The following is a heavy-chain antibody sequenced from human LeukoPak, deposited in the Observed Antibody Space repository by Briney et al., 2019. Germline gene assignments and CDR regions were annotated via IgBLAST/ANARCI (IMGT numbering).Heavy chain of an antibody. V-gene: IGHV5-51*01. CDR2: IYPGDPDT. J-gene: IGHJ4*02. D-gene: IGHD2-15*01. CDR3: ARVHCSGGSCYPGNGY. CDR1: GYSFTSYW. Sequence: GESLKISCKGSGYSFTSYWIGWVRQMPGNGLEWMGIIYPGDPDTRYSPSFQGQVTISADKSISTAYLQWSSLKASDTAMYYCARVHCSGGSCYPGNGYWGQGTLVTVSS.